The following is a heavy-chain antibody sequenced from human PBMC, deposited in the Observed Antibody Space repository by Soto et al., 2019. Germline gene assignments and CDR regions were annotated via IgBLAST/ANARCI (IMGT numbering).Heavy chain of an antibody. CDR2: INHSGST. J-gene: IGHJ4*02. CDR3: ARGKLSDYVWGSYRYHFDY. V-gene: IGHV4-34*01. D-gene: IGHD3-16*02. CDR1: GGSFSGYY. Sequence: SETLSLTCAVYGGSFSGYYWSWIRQPPGKGLEWIGEINHSGSTNYNPSLKSRVTISVDTSKNQFSLKLSSVTAADTAVYYCARGKLSDYVWGSYRYHFDYWGQGTVVTVSS.